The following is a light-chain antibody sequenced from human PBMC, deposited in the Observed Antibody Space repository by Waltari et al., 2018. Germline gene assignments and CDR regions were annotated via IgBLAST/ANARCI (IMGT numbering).Light chain of an antibody. J-gene: IGKJ4*01. CDR3: QQHDSHPLT. CDR1: QDISSH. CDR2: TTS. Sequence: DIEMTQSPSPLSASVGDTVTISCRASQDISSHLAWYQQKPGRAPKRLISTTSILQSGVPLRFSGSGSGTDFTLTISSLQPEDFVTYYCQQHDSHPLTFGGGTKVEI. V-gene: IGKV1-16*01.